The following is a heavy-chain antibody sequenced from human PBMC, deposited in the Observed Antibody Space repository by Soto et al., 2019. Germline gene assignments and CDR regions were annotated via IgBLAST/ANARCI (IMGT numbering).Heavy chain of an antibody. CDR2: IYYSGST. V-gene: IGHV4-39*01. Sequence: PSETLSLTCTVSGGSISSSSYYWGWIRQPPGKGLEWIGSIYYSGSTYYNPSLKSRVTISVDTSKNQFSLKLSSVTAADTAVYYRPRSTLEKDAFDSWGQGTRVTVAS. J-gene: IGHJ3*02. CDR1: GGSISSSSYY. CDR3: PRSTLEKDAFDS. D-gene: IGHD1-1*01.